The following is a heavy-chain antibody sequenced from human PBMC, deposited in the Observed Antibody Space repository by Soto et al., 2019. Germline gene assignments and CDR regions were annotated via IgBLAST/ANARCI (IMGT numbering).Heavy chain of an antibody. CDR2: IKSKTDGGTT. Sequence: PGGSLRLSCAASGFTFSNAWMSWVRQAPGKGLEWVGSIKSKTDGGTTDYAAPVKGRFTISRDDSKNTLYLQMNSLKTEDTAVYYCTTDQVTMIVVSWVPFDYWGQGTLVTVSS. J-gene: IGHJ4*02. CDR3: TTDQVTMIVVSWVPFDY. V-gene: IGHV3-15*01. D-gene: IGHD3-22*01. CDR1: GFTFSNAW.